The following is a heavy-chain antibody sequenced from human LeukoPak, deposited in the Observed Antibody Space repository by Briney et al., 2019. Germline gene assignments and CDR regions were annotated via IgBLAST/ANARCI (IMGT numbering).Heavy chain of an antibody. CDR1: GFTFSSYW. D-gene: IGHD2-2*01. CDR3: AREKEGYCSRTSCYLDYYCYYMDV. V-gene: IGHV3-7*01. CDR2: IKQDGSEK. Sequence: GGSLRLSCAASGFTFSSYWMSWVRQAPGKGLEWVANIKQDGSEKYYVDSVKGRFTISRDNAKNSLYLQMNSLRAEDTAVYYCAREKEGYCSRTSCYLDYYCYYMDVWGKGTTVTISS. J-gene: IGHJ6*03.